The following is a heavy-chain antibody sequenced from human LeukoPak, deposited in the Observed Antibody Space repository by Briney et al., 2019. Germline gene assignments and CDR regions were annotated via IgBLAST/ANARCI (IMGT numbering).Heavy chain of an antibody. CDR3: TADPPGNSRGIDY. J-gene: IGHJ4*02. V-gene: IGHV3-15*01. Sequence: GGSLRLSCSVSGLTFVNAWMTWVRQAPGKGLEWVGHIKSKSSGGPTDLAAPVKGRFTISRDDSKNTVYLQMDSLKTEDTAMYYCTADPPGNSRGIDYWGQGTLVTVSS. D-gene: IGHD1/OR15-1a*01. CDR1: GLTFVNAW. CDR2: IKSKSSGGPT.